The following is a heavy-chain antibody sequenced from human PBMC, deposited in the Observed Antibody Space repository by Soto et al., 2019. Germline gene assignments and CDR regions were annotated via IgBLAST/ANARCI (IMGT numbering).Heavy chain of an antibody. CDR3: SKALGLYCGGDFFDAFDV. CDR2: VDGSGFTS. V-gene: IGHV3-23*01. D-gene: IGHD2-21*02. J-gene: IGHJ3*01. Sequence: EVQLLESGGGLVQPGGSLRLSCAASGLTFNSYAMTWVRQAPGRGLEWVSGVDGSGFTSYHADSVKGRFTISSDNSKNKLYLQMNRLRAEATAVYYCSKALGLYCGGDFFDAFDVWGQVAMVSVSS. CDR1: GLTFNSYA.